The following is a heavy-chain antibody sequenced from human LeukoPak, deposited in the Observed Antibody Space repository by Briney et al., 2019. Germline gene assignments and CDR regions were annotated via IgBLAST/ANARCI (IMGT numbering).Heavy chain of an antibody. CDR3: ARERGIVGATGPFYYMDV. V-gene: IGHV1-69*13. CDR2: IIPIFGTA. CDR1: GGTFSSYA. J-gene: IGHJ6*03. D-gene: IGHD1-26*01. Sequence: SVKVSCKASGGTFSSYAISWVRQAPGQGLEWMGGIIPIFGTANYAQKFQGRVTITADESTSTDYMELSSLRSEDTAVYYCARERGIVGATGPFYYMDVWGKGTTVTVSS.